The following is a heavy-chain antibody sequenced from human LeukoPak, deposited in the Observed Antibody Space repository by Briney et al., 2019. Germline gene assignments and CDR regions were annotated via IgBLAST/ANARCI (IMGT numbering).Heavy chain of an antibody. CDR3: ARVSSSSFHFDY. V-gene: IGHV3-7*03. D-gene: IGHD6-13*01. Sequence: GSLRLSCAASGFTFSGYWMSWVRQAPGKGLEWVANIKQDGSEKYYVDSVKGRFTISRDNAKNSLYLQMNSLRAEDTAVYYCARVSSSSFHFDYWGQGTLVTVSS. J-gene: IGHJ4*02. CDR1: GFTFSGYW. CDR2: IKQDGSEK.